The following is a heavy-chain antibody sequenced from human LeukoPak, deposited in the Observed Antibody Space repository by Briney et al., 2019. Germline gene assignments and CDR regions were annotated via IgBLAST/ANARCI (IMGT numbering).Heavy chain of an antibody. CDR2: IYTSGSI. J-gene: IGHJ4*02. CDR3: ASPEGY. Sequence: SQTLTLTCSVSGGSVSSTGLYWAWIRQPAGKGLEWIVLIYTSGSINYSPSLKSRVTISLDTSRNQFSLKLTSVTCADTAVYYCASPEGYWGQGTLVTVSS. CDR1: GGSVSSTGLY. V-gene: IGHV4-61*02.